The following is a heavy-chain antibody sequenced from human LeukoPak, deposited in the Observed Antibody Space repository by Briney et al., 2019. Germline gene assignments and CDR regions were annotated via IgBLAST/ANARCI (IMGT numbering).Heavy chain of an antibody. Sequence: GASVKVSCKASGYTFTGYYMHWVRQAPGQGLEWMGWINPNSGGTNYAQKFQGRVTMTRDTSISTAYMELSRLRSDDTAVYYCARVQLERTSYYYYYYMDVWGKGTTVTVSS. D-gene: IGHD1-1*01. J-gene: IGHJ6*03. CDR2: INPNSGGT. V-gene: IGHV1-2*02. CDR1: GYTFTGYY. CDR3: ARVQLERTSYYYYYYMDV.